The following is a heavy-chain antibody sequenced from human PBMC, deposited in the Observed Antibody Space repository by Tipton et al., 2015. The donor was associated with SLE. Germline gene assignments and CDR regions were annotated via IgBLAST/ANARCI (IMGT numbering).Heavy chain of an antibody. CDR3: ARRSLGFLEG. D-gene: IGHD3-3*01. Sequence: TLSLTCTVSGGSISSGGYYWSWIRQHPGKGLEWIGYIYYSGSTYYNPSLKSRATISVDTSKNQFSLKLSSVTAADTAVYYCARRSLGFLEGWGQGTLVTVSS. CDR2: IYYSGST. V-gene: IGHV4-31*03. J-gene: IGHJ4*02. CDR1: GGSISSGGYY.